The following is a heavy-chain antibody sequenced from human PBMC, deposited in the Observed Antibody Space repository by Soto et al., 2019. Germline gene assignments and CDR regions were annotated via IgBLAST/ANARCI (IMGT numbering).Heavy chain of an antibody. Sequence: GGSLRLSCAASAFTFSTYSMNWVRQAPGKGLEWVSSISSSSSYIDYADSVKGRFTISRDNAKNSLYLQMNSLRAEDTAVFYCARDLTPAVSLGYYGMDDWGTGTTVTVSS. CDR3: ARDLTPAVSLGYYGMDD. CDR1: AFTFSTYS. V-gene: IGHV3-21*01. J-gene: IGHJ6*04. D-gene: IGHD2-2*01. CDR2: ISSSSSYI.